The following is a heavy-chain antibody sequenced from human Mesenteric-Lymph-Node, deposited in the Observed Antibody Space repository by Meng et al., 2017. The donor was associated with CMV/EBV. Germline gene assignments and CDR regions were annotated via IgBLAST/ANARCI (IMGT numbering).Heavy chain of an antibody. V-gene: IGHV3-66*01. CDR2: IYRGDNT. Sequence: ELHLVGAGGGLVQPGGSLRLSCAASGFNVNDKYMSWVRQAPGKGLEWVCIIYRGDNTYYIDSVKDRFTVSRDNSKNTMYLQMNSLRVEDTAVYYCTGDSVSNPNLDYWGQGTLVTVSS. J-gene: IGHJ4*02. CDR3: TGDSVSNPNLDY. D-gene: IGHD3-10*01. CDR1: GFNVNDKY.